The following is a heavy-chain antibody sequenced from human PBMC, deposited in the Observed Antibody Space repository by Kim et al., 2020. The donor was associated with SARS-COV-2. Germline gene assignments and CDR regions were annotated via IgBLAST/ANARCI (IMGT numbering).Heavy chain of an antibody. D-gene: IGHD3-10*01. Sequence: GGSLRLSCAASGFTFSSYAMYWVRQAPGKGLEWVALVSDDGRIKQYGDSVRGRFTISRDTSKNTLYLVMNSLRPEDTALYYCARGGSGRHFNYFGMDVWGQGTTVTVSS. CDR1: GFTFSSYA. J-gene: IGHJ6*02. CDR3: ARGGSGRHFNYFGMDV. V-gene: IGHV3-30*04. CDR2: VSDDGRIK.